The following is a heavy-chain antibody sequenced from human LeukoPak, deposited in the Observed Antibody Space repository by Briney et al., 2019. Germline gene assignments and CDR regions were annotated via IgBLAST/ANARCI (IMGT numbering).Heavy chain of an antibody. Sequence: ASVKVSCKASGYTFTSYAMHWVRQAPGQRREWMGWINAGNGNTKYSQKFQGRVTITRDTSASTAYMELSSLRSEDTAVYYCARESGPVPAAIGLFDYWGQGTLVTVSS. CDR2: INAGNGNT. J-gene: IGHJ4*02. V-gene: IGHV1-3*01. D-gene: IGHD2-2*01. CDR1: GYTFTSYA. CDR3: ARESGPVPAAIGLFDY.